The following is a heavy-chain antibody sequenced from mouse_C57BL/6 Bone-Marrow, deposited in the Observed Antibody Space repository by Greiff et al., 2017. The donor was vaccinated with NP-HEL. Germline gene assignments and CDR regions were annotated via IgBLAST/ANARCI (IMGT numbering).Heavy chain of an antibody. CDR1: GFSLTSYG. J-gene: IGHJ1*03. D-gene: IGHD2-10*01. CDR3: AKRAYDGYWYFDV. V-gene: IGHV2-5*01. Sequence: VKLVESGPGLVQPSQSLSITCTVSGFSLTSYGVHWVRQSPGKGLEWLGVIWRGGSTDYNEAFMSRLSITKDNSKSQVFFKKNSLQADDNAIYYYAKRAYDGYWYFDVWGTGTTVTVSS. CDR2: IWRGGST.